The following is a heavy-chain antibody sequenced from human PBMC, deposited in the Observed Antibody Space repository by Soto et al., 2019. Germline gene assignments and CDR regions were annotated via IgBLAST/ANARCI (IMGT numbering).Heavy chain of an antibody. J-gene: IGHJ6*02. CDR1: GYSFTSYW. CDR3: ATQILPSHGGYYYYGMDV. V-gene: IGHV5-51*01. CDR2: IYPGDSDT. Sequence: PGESLKISCKGSGYSFTSYWIGWVRQMPGKGLEWMGIIYPGDSDTRYSPSFQGQVTISADKSISTAYLQWSSLKASDTAMYYCATQILPSHGGYYYYGMDVWGQGTTVTVSS.